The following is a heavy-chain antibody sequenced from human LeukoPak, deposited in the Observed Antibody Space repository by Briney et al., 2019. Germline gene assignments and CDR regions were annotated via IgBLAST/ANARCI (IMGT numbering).Heavy chain of an antibody. CDR3: ARRITGTTGNWFDP. CDR1: GYTFTSYG. V-gene: IGHV1-18*01. Sequence: APVKVSCKASGYTFTSYGISWVRQAPGQGLEWMGWISAYNGNTNYAQKLQGRVTMTTDTSTSTAYLQWSSLKASDTAMYYCARRITGTTGNWFDPWGQGTLVTVSS. CDR2: ISAYNGNT. J-gene: IGHJ5*02. D-gene: IGHD1-20*01.